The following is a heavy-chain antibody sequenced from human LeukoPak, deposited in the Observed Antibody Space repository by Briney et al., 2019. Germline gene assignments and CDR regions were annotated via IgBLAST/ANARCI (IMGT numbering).Heavy chain of an antibody. J-gene: IGHJ4*02. CDR2: ISSSSSYI. CDR1: GFTFSSYA. CDR3: VRPNSGRYCGFFEY. D-gene: IGHD1-26*01. Sequence: GGSLRLSCAASGFTFSSYAMSWVRQAPGKGLEWVSSISSSSSYIYYADSVKGRFTVSRDNAKNSLYLQMTSLRAEDTAVYYCVRPNSGRYCGFFEYWGQGTLVTVS. V-gene: IGHV3-21*01.